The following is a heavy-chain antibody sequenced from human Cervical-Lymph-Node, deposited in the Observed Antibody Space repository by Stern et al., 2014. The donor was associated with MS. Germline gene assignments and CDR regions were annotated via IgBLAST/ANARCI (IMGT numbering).Heavy chain of an antibody. J-gene: IGHJ5*02. V-gene: IGHV4-39*01. CDR3: ARGLLWFGELKVNGFDP. D-gene: IGHD3-10*01. CDR2: IHESGST. CDR1: GGSISSSDYY. Sequence: QLQLQESGPGLVKPSETLSLTCAVSGGSISSSDYYWGWIRQPPGKGLEWIGRIHESGSTFYNPSLKSRVSISSATSKNQFSLRLSSVTAADTAMYYCARGLLWFGELKVNGFDPWGQGTLVTVSS.